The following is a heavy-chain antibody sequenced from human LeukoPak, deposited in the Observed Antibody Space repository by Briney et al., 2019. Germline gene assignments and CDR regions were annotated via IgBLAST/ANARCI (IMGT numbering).Heavy chain of an antibody. J-gene: IGHJ4*02. V-gene: IGHV1-46*01. Sequence: ASVKVSCKASGYAFTNYYMHWVRQAPGRGLEWMGIINPRGGSTNYAQKFQGRVTLTRDTSTSTVYMELSRLRSDDTAVYYCGRDFRDSLDYWGQGTLVTVSS. CDR1: GYAFTNYY. CDR3: GRDFRDSLDY. CDR2: INPRGGST.